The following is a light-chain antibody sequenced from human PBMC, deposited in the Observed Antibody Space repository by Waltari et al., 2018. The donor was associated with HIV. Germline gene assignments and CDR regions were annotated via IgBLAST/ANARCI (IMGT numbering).Light chain of an antibody. CDR2: EVL. Sequence: QSALTQPASVSGSPGQSIPIPCIGPRTDLRSYHIFTWYQHHPSRAPNLLIYEVLKRPSGVSNRFSGSKSGSTASLTISGLQAEDEADYYCSSYAGRNIWLFGGGTKLTV. CDR3: SSYAGRNIWL. CDR1: RTDLRSYHI. V-gene: IGLV2-23*02. J-gene: IGLJ3*02.